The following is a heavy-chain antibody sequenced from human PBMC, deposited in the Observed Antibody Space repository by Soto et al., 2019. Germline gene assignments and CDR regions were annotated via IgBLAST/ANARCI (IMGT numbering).Heavy chain of an antibody. CDR3: ARNSSVKSFDY. Sequence: GGSLRLSCAASGFTFSSYSMNWVRQAPGKGLEWVSYISSSSSTIYYADSVKGRFTISRDNAKNSLYLQMNSLRAEDTAVYYCARNSSVKSFDYWGQGTLVTVSS. V-gene: IGHV3-48*01. CDR2: ISSSSSTI. D-gene: IGHD6-25*01. J-gene: IGHJ4*02. CDR1: GFTFSSYS.